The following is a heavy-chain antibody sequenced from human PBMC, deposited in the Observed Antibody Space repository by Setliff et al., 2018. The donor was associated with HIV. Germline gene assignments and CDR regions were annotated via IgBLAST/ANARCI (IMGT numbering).Heavy chain of an antibody. CDR3: ARGDGYRANDAYYDTGMDV. Sequence: PSETLSLTCAVSGGSISSRNWWSWVRQPPGKGLEWIGEIYHSGRTNYNPSLKSRVTISVDKSKNQFSLKLSSVTAADTAVYYCARGDGYRANDAYYDTGMDVWGQGITVTVSS. CDR2: IYHSGRT. J-gene: IGHJ6*02. D-gene: IGHD5-12*01. CDR1: GGSISSRNW. V-gene: IGHV4-4*02.